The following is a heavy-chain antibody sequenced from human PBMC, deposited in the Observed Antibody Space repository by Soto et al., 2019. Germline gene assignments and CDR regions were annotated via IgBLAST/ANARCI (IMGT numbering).Heavy chain of an antibody. Sequence: LRLSCKASGFSVSSTYMSWFRQVPGKGLEWVSSLYKNDDTYYAESVRGRFTISRDSSKNSLYLQMSSLSADDTAVYYCARALGTVTKDFWGQGTLVTVSS. V-gene: IGHV3-53*01. J-gene: IGHJ1*01. D-gene: IGHD4-17*01. CDR2: LYKNDDT. CDR1: GFSVSSTY. CDR3: ARALGTVTKDF.